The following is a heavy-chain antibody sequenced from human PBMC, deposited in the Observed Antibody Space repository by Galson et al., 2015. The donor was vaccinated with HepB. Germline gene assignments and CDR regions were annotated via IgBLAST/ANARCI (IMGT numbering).Heavy chain of an antibody. V-gene: IGHV3-30-3*01. CDR2: ISYDGSNK. D-gene: IGHD3-3*01. CDR3: ARESRVDFWSGYYLGFDAFDI. Sequence: SLRLSCAASGFTFSSYAMHWVRQAPGKGLEWVAVISYDGSNKYYADSVKGRFTISRDNSKNTLYLQMNSLRAEDTAVYYCARESRVDFWSGYYLGFDAFDIWGQGTMVTVSS. J-gene: IGHJ3*02. CDR1: GFTFSSYA.